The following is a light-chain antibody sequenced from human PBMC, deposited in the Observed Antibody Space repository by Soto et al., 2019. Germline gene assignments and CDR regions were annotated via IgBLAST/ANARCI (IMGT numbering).Light chain of an antibody. J-gene: IGLJ2*01. CDR1: SSDVGGYNY. CDR2: EVS. Sequence: QSALTQPPSASGSPGQSVTISCTGTSSDVGGYNYVSWYQQHPGKAPKLMIYEVSKRPSGVPDRFSGSKSGNTASLTVSGLQAEDEADYYCSSYAGSNVVFGGGTKVTLL. CDR3: SSYAGSNVV. V-gene: IGLV2-8*01.